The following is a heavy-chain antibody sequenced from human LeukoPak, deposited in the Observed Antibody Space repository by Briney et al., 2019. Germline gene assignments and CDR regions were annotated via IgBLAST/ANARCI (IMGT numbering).Heavy chain of an antibody. CDR2: IYYSGST. J-gene: IGHJ5*02. V-gene: IGHV4-31*03. CDR1: GGXISSGGYY. Sequence: PSQTLSLTCTVSGGXISSGGYYWSWIRQHPGKGLEWIGYIYYSGSTYYNPSLKSRVTISVDTSKNQFSLKLSSVTAADTAVYYCARTYYYDSSGKTVWFDPWGQGTLVTVSS. D-gene: IGHD3-22*01. CDR3: ARTYYYDSSGKTVWFDP.